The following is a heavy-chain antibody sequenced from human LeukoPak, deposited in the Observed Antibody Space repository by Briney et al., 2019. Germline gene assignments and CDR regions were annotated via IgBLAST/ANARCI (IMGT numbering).Heavy chain of an antibody. Sequence: PGGSLRLSCAASGFTFSSCGMHWVRQAPGKGLEWVAFIRYDGSNKYYADSVKGRFTISRDNSKNTLYLQMNSLKAEDTAVYYCAKENSGYDPYFDYWGQGTLVTVSS. CDR1: GFTFSSCG. V-gene: IGHV3-30*02. D-gene: IGHD5-12*01. J-gene: IGHJ4*02. CDR2: IRYDGSNK. CDR3: AKENSGYDPYFDY.